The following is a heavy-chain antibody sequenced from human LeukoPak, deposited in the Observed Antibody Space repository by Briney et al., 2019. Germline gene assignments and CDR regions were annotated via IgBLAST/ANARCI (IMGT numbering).Heavy chain of an antibody. CDR1: GGSINNNY. J-gene: IGHJ5*02. V-gene: IGHV4-4*07. Sequence: PSETLSLTCTVSGGSINNNYWSWIRQPAGKGLEWIGRIHSGGSTNYNPSLKSRVTMSVDTSKNHFSLKLSSVTAADTAVYYCARDSEYSGNWFDPWGQGTLVTVSS. CDR2: IHSGGST. CDR3: ARDSEYSGNWFDP. D-gene: IGHD2/OR15-2a*01.